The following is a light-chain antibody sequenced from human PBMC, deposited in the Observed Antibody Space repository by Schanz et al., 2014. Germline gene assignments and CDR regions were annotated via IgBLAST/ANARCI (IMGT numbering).Light chain of an antibody. V-gene: IGLV2-8*01. CDR1: SSDVGGYNY. J-gene: IGLJ2*01. CDR3: SSYAGNNNLRVL. CDR2: DVS. Sequence: QSALTQPASVSGSPGQSITISCTGTSSDVGGYNYVSWYQQHPGKAPKLMINDVSNRPSGVPDRFSGSKSGNTASLTVSGLQAEDEADYYCSSYAGNNNLRVLFGGGTKLTVL.